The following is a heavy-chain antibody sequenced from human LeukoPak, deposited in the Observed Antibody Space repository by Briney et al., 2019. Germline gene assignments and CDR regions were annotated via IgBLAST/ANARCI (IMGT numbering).Heavy chain of an antibody. V-gene: IGHV3-74*01. D-gene: IGHD2-21*02. CDR3: AKDFTWAATAPSFDY. Sequence: GGSLRLSCAASGFTFSSYWMHWVRQAPGKGLVWVSRINSDGSSTSYADSVKGRFTISRDNSKNTLYLQMNSMRAEDTAVYYCAKDFTWAATAPSFDYWDQGTLVTVSS. J-gene: IGHJ4*02. CDR1: GFTFSSYW. CDR2: INSDGSST.